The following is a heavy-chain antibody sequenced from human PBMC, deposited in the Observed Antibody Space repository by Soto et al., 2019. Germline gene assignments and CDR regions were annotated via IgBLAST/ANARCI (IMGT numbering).Heavy chain of an antibody. V-gene: IGHV4-30-4*08. D-gene: IGHD2-21*02. CDR3: AREDHGGDSMVV. CDR1: GGSISSGYYH. CDR2: IHHSGSI. J-gene: IGHJ6*02. Sequence: QVQLQQSGPGLVKPSQTLSLTCTVSGGSISSGYYHWTCIRQSPGEGLEWIGYIHHSGSILYNPSLKRRVTISVDTSKTQFALHLTSVTAADTAVYFCAREDHGGDSMVVWGQGTTVTVSS.